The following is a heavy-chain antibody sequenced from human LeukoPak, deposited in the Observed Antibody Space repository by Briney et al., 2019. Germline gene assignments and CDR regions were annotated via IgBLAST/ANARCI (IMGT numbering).Heavy chain of an antibody. CDR3: ASRKLGNDY. D-gene: IGHD7-27*01. CDR2: IYYSGST. Sequence: SETLSLTCTVSGGSISSYYWSWFRQPPGKGLEWIGYIYYSGSTNYNPSLKSRVTISVDMSKNQLSLKLRPATAADTAVYYCASRKLGNDYWGQGTLVTVSS. J-gene: IGHJ4*02. CDR1: GGSISSYY. V-gene: IGHV4-59*01.